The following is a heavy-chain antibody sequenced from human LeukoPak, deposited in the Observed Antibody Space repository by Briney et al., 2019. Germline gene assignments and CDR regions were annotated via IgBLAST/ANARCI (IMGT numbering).Heavy chain of an antibody. CDR3: ATLLVEPPYYYYYMDV. D-gene: IGHD1-26*01. CDR1: GYTLTELS. J-gene: IGHJ6*03. Sequence: ASVKVSCKVSGYTLTELSMHWVRQAPGKGLEWMGGFDPEDGETIYAQKFQGRVTMTEDTSTDTAYMELSSLRSEDTAVYYCATLLVEPPYYYYYMDVWGKGTTVTVSS. CDR2: FDPEDGET. V-gene: IGHV1-24*01.